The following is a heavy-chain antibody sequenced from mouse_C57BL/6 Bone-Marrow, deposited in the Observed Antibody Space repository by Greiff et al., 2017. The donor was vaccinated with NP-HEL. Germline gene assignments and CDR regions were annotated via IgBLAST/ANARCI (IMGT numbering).Heavy chain of an antibody. CDR3: ARSPFTTVVSPPFDY. CDR2: IDPSDSYT. D-gene: IGHD1-1*01. V-gene: IGHV1-50*01. Sequence: VQLQQPGAELVKPGASVKLSCKASGYTFTSYWMQWVKQRPGQGLEWIGEIDPSDSYTNYNQKFKGKATLTVDTSSSTAYMQLSSLTSEDSAVYYYARSPFTTVVSPPFDYWGQGTTLTVSS. J-gene: IGHJ2*01. CDR1: GYTFTSYW.